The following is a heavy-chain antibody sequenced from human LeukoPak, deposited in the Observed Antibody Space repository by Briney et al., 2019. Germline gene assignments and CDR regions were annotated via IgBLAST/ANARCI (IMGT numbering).Heavy chain of an antibody. CDR3: ARGYCSGSSCYTLPFGY. Sequence: ASVKVSCKASGYTFTGYYLHWVRQAPGQGLEWMGWINPNSGGTNYAQKFQGRVTMTRDTSISTAYMELSRLRSDDTAVYYCARGYCSGSSCYTLPFGYWGQGTLVTVSS. D-gene: IGHD2-15*01. CDR2: INPNSGGT. V-gene: IGHV1-2*02. J-gene: IGHJ4*02. CDR1: GYTFTGYY.